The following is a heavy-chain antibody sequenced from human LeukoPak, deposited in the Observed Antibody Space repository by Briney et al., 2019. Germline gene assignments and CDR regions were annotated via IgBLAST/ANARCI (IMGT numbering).Heavy chain of an antibody. CDR2: IYTSGST. J-gene: IGHJ4*02. D-gene: IGHD5-18*01. Sequence: SETLSLTCAVYGGSFSGYYWSWIRQPPGKGLEWIGYIYTSGSTNYNPSLKSRVTISVDTSKNQFSLKLSSVTAADTAVYYCARRRQLWLPFDYWGQGTLVTVSS. V-gene: IGHV4-4*09. CDR3: ARRRQLWLPFDY. CDR1: GGSFSGYY.